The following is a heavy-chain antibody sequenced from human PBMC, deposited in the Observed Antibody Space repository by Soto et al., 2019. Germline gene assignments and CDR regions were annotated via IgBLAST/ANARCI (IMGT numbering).Heavy chain of an antibody. Sequence: SVKVSCKASGGSFSSYIVSWVRQAPGQGLEWMGRIIPVLGVEYYAQSFQGRVTMTRDTSTSTVYMEVSSLRSEDTAVYYCSRVDPGETPPFDHWGQGTLVTVSS. J-gene: IGHJ4*02. CDR3: SRVDPGETPPFDH. CDR2: IIPVLGVE. D-gene: IGHD3-10*01. CDR1: GGSFSSYI. V-gene: IGHV1-69*02.